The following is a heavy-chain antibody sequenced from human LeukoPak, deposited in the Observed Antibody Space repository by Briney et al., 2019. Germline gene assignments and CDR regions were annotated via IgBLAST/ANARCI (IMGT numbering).Heavy chain of an antibody. CDR3: ARAYHYDILTGYWDYYYYMDV. CDR1: GFTFSSYA. V-gene: IGHV4-59*01. Sequence: PGGSLTLSCAASGFTFSSYAMSWIRQPPGKGLEWIGYIYYSGSTNYNPSLKSRATISVDTSKNQFSLKLSSVTAADAAVYYCARAYHYDILTGYWDYYYYMDVWGKGTTVTVSS. CDR2: IYYSGST. J-gene: IGHJ6*03. D-gene: IGHD3-9*01.